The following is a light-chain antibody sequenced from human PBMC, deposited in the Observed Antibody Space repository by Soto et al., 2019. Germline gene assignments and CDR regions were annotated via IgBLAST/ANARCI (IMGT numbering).Light chain of an antibody. V-gene: IGKV3-20*01. CDR3: QQYDTSPAT. CDR2: GAS. J-gene: IGKJ1*01. Sequence: DIVLTQSPRTLSSSPGERATLSCRASETIVNNYLAWYQQKPGQAPRLLIYGASSRATGIPDRFSGSGSGTDFTLTISRLEPEDFAVYYCQQYDTSPATFGQGTKV. CDR1: ETIVNNY.